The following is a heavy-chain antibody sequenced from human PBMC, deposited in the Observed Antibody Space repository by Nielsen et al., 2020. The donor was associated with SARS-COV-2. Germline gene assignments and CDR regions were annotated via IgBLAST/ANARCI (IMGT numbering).Heavy chain of an antibody. D-gene: IGHD3-16*01. CDR3: AKRRAVFMLTFGGEGAMDV. V-gene: IGHV3-30*18. CDR1: GSTFNNYG. J-gene: IGHJ6*02. Sequence: GGSLRPSCAASGSTFNNYGFYWVRQPPGKGLEWVASISYEGSTKYYADSLTGRFTVSRDTSKNTVYLQMNSLSVEDTAVYYCAKRRAVFMLTFGGEGAMDVWGQGTTVSVSS. CDR2: ISYEGSTK.